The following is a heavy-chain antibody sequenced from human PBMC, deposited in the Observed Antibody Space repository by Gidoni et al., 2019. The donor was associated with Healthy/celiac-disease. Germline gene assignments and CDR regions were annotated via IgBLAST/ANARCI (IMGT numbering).Heavy chain of an antibody. CDR1: GFTFSSYS. Sequence: EVQLVESGGGLVKPGGSLRLSCAASGFTFSSYSMNWVRQAPGKGLEWVSSISSSSSYIYYADSVKGRFTISRDNAKNSLYLQMNSLRAEDTAVYYCARVPGEGPDAFDIWGQGTMVTVSS. CDR3: ARVPGEGPDAFDI. V-gene: IGHV3-21*06. CDR2: ISSSSSYI. D-gene: IGHD2-21*01. J-gene: IGHJ3*02.